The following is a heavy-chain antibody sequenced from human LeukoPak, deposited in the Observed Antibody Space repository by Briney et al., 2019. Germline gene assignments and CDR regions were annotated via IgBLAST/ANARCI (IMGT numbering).Heavy chain of an antibody. V-gene: IGHV4-59*08. D-gene: IGHD6-19*01. CDR2: VYYSGST. CDR1: GGSISSYY. CDR3: ARHVAGWNNWFDP. J-gene: IGHJ5*02. Sequence: ASETLSVTCTVSGGSISSYYWSWIRQPPGKGLEWTGYVYYSGSTNYNPSLKSRVTISVDTSKNQFSLQLSSVTAADTAVYYCARHVAGWNNWFDPWGQGTLVTVSS.